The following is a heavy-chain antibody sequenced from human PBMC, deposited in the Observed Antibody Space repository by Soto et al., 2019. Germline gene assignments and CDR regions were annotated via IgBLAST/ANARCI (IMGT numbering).Heavy chain of an antibody. Sequence: SETLSLTCAVYGGSFSGYYWSWIRQPPGKGLEWIGEINHSGSTNYNPSLKSRVTISVDTSKNQFSLKLSSVTAADTAVYYCARGAILEWLLSGYYYYYGMYVWCQGTTVTVSS. CDR2: INHSGST. J-gene: IGHJ6*02. V-gene: IGHV4-34*01. D-gene: IGHD3-3*01. CDR3: ARGAILEWLLSGYYYYYGMYV. CDR1: GGSFSGYY.